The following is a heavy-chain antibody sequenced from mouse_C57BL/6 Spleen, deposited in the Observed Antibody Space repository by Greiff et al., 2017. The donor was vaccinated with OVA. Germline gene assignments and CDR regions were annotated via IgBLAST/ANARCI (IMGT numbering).Heavy chain of an antibody. D-gene: IGHD4-1*01. CDR1: GYAFSSSW. J-gene: IGHJ1*03. Sequence: VQLQQSGPELVKPGASVKISCKASGYAFSSSWMNWVKQRPGKGLEWIGRIYPGDGDTNYNGKFKGKATLTADKSSSTAYMQLSSLTSEDSAVYFCARYWDEGYFDVWGTGTTVTVSS. CDR3: ARYWDEGYFDV. CDR2: IYPGDGDT. V-gene: IGHV1-82*01.